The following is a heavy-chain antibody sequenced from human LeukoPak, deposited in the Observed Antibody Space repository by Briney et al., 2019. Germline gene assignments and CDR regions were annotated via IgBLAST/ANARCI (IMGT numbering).Heavy chain of an antibody. Sequence: PGGSLRLSCAASAFTFSSYAMSWVRQAPGKGLEWVSTISNSDGSTYYADSVKGRFTISRDNSENTLYLQMNSLRAEDTAVYYCAKDPDCTSGICYTFFDYWGQGTLVTVSS. J-gene: IGHJ4*02. V-gene: IGHV3-23*01. D-gene: IGHD2-8*01. CDR2: ISNSDGST. CDR1: AFTFSSYA. CDR3: AKDPDCTSGICYTFFDY.